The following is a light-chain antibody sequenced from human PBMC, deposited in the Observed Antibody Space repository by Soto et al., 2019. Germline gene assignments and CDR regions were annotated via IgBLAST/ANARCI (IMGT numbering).Light chain of an antibody. CDR3: QQYGSSPLT. CDR1: QSVSSSF. J-gene: IGKJ4*01. Sequence: EIVLTQSPGTLSLSPGERATLSCRASQSVSSSFLAWYQQKPGQATRLIIYGASSRATGIPDRFSGSGSGTDFTLTISRLEPEDFAVYYCQQYGSSPLTFGGGTKVEIK. V-gene: IGKV3-20*01. CDR2: GAS.